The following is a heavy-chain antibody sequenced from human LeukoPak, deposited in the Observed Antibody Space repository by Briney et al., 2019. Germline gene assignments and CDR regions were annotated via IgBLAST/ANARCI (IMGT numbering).Heavy chain of an antibody. D-gene: IGHD6-19*01. Sequence: SETLSLTCTVSGGSISSSSYYWGWIRQPPGKGLEWIGSIYYSGSTYYNPSLKSRVTISVDTSKNQFSLKLSSVTAADTAVYYCATPVADLGGAFDIWGQGTMVTVSS. CDR2: IYYSGST. CDR1: GGSISSSSYY. V-gene: IGHV4-39*01. J-gene: IGHJ3*02. CDR3: ATPVADLGGAFDI.